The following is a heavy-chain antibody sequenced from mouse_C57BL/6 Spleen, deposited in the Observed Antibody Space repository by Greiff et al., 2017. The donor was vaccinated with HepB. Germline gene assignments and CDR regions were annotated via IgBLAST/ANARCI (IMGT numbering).Heavy chain of an antibody. Sequence: EVKVEESGGGLVKPGGSLKLSCAASGFTFSDYGMHWVRQAPEKGLEWVAYISSGSSTIYYADTVKGRFTISRANAKNTLFLQMTSLRSDDTAMYYCARGSLITTVVAHWYFDVWGTGTTVTVSS. V-gene: IGHV5-17*01. CDR3: ARGSLITTVVAHWYFDV. J-gene: IGHJ1*03. CDR1: GFTFSDYG. D-gene: IGHD1-1*01. CDR2: ISSGSSTI.